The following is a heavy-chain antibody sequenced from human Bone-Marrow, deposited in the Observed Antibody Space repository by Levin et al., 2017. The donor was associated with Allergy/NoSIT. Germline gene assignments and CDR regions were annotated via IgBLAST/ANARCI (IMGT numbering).Heavy chain of an antibody. D-gene: IGHD3-16*01. J-gene: IGHJ3*01. V-gene: IGHV4-39*01. Sequence: ESLKISCTVSGGSISSSNYYWGWIRQPPGKGPEWIGSLYYSGSNYYNPSLKSRVTISVDTSKKQVSLNLSSVTAADTAVYYCARHVMVSFGGISVPGVLDFWGQGTMVSVSS. CDR3: ARHVMVSFGGISVPGVLDF. CDR2: LYYSGSN. CDR1: GGSISSSNYY.